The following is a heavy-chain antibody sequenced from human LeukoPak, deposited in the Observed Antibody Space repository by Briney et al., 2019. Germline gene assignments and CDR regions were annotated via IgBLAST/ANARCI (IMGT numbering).Heavy chain of an antibody. D-gene: IGHD6-19*01. CDR2: IYYSGST. J-gene: IGHJ3*02. V-gene: IGHV4-30-4*08. CDR3: AVELGYSGGRAAFDI. CDR1: GDSITSRDYY. Sequence: SETLSLTCSVSGDSITSRDYYWSWIRQPPGKGLEWIGYIYYSGSTNYNPSLKSRVTISVDTSKNQFSLKLSSVTAADTAVYYCAVELGYSGGRAAFDIWGQGTMVTVSS.